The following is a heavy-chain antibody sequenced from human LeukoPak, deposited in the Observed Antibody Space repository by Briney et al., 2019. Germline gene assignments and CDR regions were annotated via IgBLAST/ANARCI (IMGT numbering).Heavy chain of an antibody. Sequence: GGSLRLSCADSGFTFSSYGMHGVRQAPGKGLEWVAVISYDGSNKYYADSVKGRFTISRDNSKNTLYLQMNSLRAEDTAVYYCAKVGGQWLVLNYFDYWAQGTLVTVSS. V-gene: IGHV3-30*18. CDR1: GFTFSSYG. J-gene: IGHJ4*02. CDR3: AKVGGQWLVLNYFDY. CDR2: ISYDGSNK. D-gene: IGHD6-19*01.